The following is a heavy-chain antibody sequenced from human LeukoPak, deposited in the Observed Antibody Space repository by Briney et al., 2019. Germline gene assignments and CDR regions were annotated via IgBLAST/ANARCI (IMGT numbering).Heavy chain of an antibody. V-gene: IGHV3-30*18. D-gene: IGHD2-2*01. Sequence: GGSLRLSCAASGFTFSSYWMSWVRQAPGKGLEWVAVISYDGSNKYYADSVKGRFTISRDNSKNTLYLQMNSLRAEDTAVYYCAKGILGYCSSTSCVPSDYWGQGTLVTVSS. CDR2: ISYDGSNK. J-gene: IGHJ4*02. CDR1: GFTFSSYW. CDR3: AKGILGYCSSTSCVPSDY.